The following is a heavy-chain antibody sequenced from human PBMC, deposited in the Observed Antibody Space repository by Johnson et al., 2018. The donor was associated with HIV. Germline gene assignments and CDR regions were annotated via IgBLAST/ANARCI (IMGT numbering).Heavy chain of an antibody. J-gene: IGHJ3*02. CDR1: GFTFSDYY. V-gene: IGHV3-66*03. CDR2: IYSGDST. D-gene: IGHD1-7*01. CDR3: ARAELPDAFDI. Sequence: VQLVESGGGLIQPGGSLRLSCAASGFTFSDYYMSWVRQAPGKGLEWVSVIYSGDSTYYADSVKGRLTISRDNSKNTLYLQMNSLRAEDTAVYYCARAELPDAFDIWGQGTMVTVSS.